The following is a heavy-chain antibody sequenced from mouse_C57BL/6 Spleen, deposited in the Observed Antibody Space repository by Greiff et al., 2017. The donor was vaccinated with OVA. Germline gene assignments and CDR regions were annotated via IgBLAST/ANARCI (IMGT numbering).Heavy chain of an antibody. D-gene: IGHD2-4*01. Sequence: VKLQQPGTELVKPGASVKLSCKASGYTFTSYWMHWVKQRPGQGLEWIGNINPSNGGTNYNEKFKSKATLTVDKSSSTAYMQLSSLTSEDSAVYYCARVRIYYDYAEDYWGQGTTLTVSS. J-gene: IGHJ2*01. CDR3: ARVRIYYDYAEDY. CDR2: INPSNGGT. V-gene: IGHV1-53*01. CDR1: GYTFTSYW.